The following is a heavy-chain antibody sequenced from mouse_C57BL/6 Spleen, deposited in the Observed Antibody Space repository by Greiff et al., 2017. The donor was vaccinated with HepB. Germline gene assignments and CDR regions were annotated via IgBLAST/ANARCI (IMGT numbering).Heavy chain of an antibody. V-gene: IGHV1-85*01. J-gene: IGHJ2*01. CDR2: IYPRDGST. CDR1: GYTFTSYD. D-gene: IGHD1-1*01. CDR3: ARTITTVVVYYFDY. Sequence: VQLQESGPELVKPGASVKLSCKASGYTFTSYDINWVKQRPGQGLEWIGWIYPRDGSTKYNEKFKGKATLTVDTSSSTAYMELHSLTSEDSAVYFCARTITTVVVYYFDYWGQGTTLTVSS.